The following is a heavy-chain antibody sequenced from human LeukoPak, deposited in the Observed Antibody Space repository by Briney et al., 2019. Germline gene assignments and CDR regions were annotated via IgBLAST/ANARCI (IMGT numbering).Heavy chain of an antibody. Sequence: SETLSLTCNVAENSVSGGFYWAWIRQPPGKGLEWIGSIYHSGTTYYNPSLNRRVTMSVDTFKNQFSLKLSSVTAADTAVYYCARAGRRITMVRGVMDVWGQGTTVTVSS. V-gene: IGHV4-38-2*02. CDR1: ENSVSGGFY. D-gene: IGHD3-10*01. CDR3: ARAGRRITMVRGVMDV. J-gene: IGHJ6*02. CDR2: IYHSGTT.